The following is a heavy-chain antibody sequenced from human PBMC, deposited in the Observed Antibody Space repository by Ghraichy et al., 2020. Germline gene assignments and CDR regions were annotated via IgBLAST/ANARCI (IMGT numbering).Heavy chain of an antibody. CDR2: IYHSGST. CDR1: GYSISSGYY. J-gene: IGHJ4*02. Sequence: SQTLSLTCTVSGYSISSGYYWGWIRQPPGKGLEWIGSIYHSGSTYYNPSLKSRVTISVDTSKNQFSLKLSSVTAADTAVYYCAREVVTLRGVDYWGQGTLVTVSS. CDR3: AREVVTLRGVDY. V-gene: IGHV4-38-2*02. D-gene: IGHD4-23*01.